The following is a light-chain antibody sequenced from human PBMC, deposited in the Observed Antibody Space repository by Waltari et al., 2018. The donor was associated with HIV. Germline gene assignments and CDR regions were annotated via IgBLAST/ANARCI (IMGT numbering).Light chain of an antibody. Sequence: DIQMTQSPSSLSASVGDRLTITCQASQDIRNYLNWYQKKPGKAPKLLIYDTSKLERGVPSRFSGTGSGTYFTFTISGLQPEDVATYYCQQYHSLKAFGQGTKVEI. CDR1: QDIRNY. V-gene: IGKV1-33*01. CDR2: DTS. J-gene: IGKJ1*01. CDR3: QQYHSLKA.